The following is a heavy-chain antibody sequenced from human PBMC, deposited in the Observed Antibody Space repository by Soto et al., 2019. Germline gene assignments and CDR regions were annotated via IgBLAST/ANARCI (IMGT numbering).Heavy chain of an antibody. CDR3: VSPGGDY. Sequence: PGGSLRLPCAASGFTLSRHWMNWVRQAPGKGLEWVANINGDGSEKYYVDSVTGRFTISRDNAKNSVFLQMNSLRAEDSAVYYCVSPGGDYSGEGTLVTVSS. J-gene: IGHJ4*02. CDR1: GFTLSRHW. CDR2: INGDGSEK. D-gene: IGHD2-8*02. V-gene: IGHV3-7*01.